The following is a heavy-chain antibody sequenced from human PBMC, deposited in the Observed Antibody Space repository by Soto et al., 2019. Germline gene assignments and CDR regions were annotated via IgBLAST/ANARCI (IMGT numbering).Heavy chain of an antibody. Sequence: ASVKVSCKASGYTFTGYYMHWVRQAPGQGLEWMGWINPNSGGTNYAQKFQGRVTMTRDTSISTAYMELSRLRSDDTAVYYCARLYGSGTTVVYYYCYGMDVWGQGTTVTVS. V-gene: IGHV1-2*02. CDR1: GYTFTGYY. CDR3: ARLYGSGTTVVYYYCYGMDV. D-gene: IGHD3-10*01. J-gene: IGHJ6*02. CDR2: INPNSGGT.